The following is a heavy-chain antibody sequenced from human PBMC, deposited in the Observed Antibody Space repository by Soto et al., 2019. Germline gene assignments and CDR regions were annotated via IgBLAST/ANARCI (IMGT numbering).Heavy chain of an antibody. CDR2: IYWDDDK. CDR3: AHGVPGMVFGLVTTTAIYFDF. CDR1: GFSLTTSGVG. J-gene: IGHJ4*02. D-gene: IGHD3-3*01. Sequence: QITLYESGPTQVNPRQTLTLTCTFSGFSLTTSGVGVGCIRQSPGKPPEWLALIYWDDDKRYTQSPKSRLTIAKDKCKNRVALTMSGLDPAGTATYSCAHGVPGMVFGLVTTTAIYFDFWGQGTPVAVSS. V-gene: IGHV2-5*02.